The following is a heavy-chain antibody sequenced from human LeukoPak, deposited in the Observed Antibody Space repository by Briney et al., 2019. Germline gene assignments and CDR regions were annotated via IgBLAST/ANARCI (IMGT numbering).Heavy chain of an antibody. CDR1: VDSLSSHY. V-gene: IGHV4-59*08. CDR2: IYGSGST. Sequence: SETLSLTCTVSVDSLSSHYWSWIRQPPGKGLEWSGYIYGSGSTHYDPSLRSRVTISEDTSKNQFSLKLTSVTAADTAVYYCARNVGWYSHDSWGQGTLVTVSS. CDR3: ARNVGWYSHDS. D-gene: IGHD6-19*01. J-gene: IGHJ4*02.